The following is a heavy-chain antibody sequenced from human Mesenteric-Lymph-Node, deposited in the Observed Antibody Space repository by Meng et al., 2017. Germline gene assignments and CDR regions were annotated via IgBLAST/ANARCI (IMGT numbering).Heavy chain of an antibody. CDR3: ASRAVTGPYYYYGMDV. CDR1: GFTFSSYS. D-gene: IGHD6-19*01. Sequence: GESLKISCAASGFTFSSYSMNWVRQAPGKGLEWVSSISSSSSYKYYADSVKGRFTISRNNAKNSLYLQMNSLRADDTAVYYCASRAVTGPYYYYGMDVWGQGTTVTVSS. J-gene: IGHJ6*02. V-gene: IGHV3-21*01. CDR2: ISSSSSYK.